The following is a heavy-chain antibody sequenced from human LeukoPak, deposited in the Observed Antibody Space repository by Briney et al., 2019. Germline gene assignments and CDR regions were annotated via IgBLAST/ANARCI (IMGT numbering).Heavy chain of an antibody. D-gene: IGHD3-10*01. J-gene: IGHJ5*02. CDR2: IIPIFGTA. CDR3: ARERQNYYGSGSYYSPGMNWFDP. Sequence: SVKVSCKASGGTFSSHAISWVRQAPGQGLEWMGRIIPIFGTANYAQKFQGRVTITTDESTSTAYMELSSLRSEDTAVYYCARERQNYYGSGSYYSPGMNWFDPWGQGTLVTVSS. V-gene: IGHV1-69*05. CDR1: GGTFSSHA.